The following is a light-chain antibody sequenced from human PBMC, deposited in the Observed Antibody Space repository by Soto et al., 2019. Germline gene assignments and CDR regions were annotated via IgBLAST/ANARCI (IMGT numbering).Light chain of an antibody. J-gene: IGKJ4*01. V-gene: IGKV3-11*01. CDR3: QRRSNWPAT. CDR2: DAS. Sequence: IVLTQSQATLSLSPGERATLSCRARQSVSSSLACYQQKPGQAPRLLIYDASNRATGIPARYSDSGSGTDVTLTIICLGLEDFAVYYCQRRSNWPATFVGGTKVEIK. CDR1: QSVSSS.